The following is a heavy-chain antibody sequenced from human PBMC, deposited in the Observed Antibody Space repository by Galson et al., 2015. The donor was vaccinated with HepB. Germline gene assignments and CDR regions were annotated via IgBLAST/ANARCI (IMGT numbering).Heavy chain of an antibody. CDR2: IYGGRKK. J-gene: IGHJ4*02. V-gene: IGHV3-53*01. CDR1: GFSVSSNY. D-gene: IGHD7-27*01. Sequence: SLRLSCAASGFSVSSNYMNWVRQAPGKGLEWVSVIYGGRKKKYAEFLKGRFTISRDDSKNTVYLQMNSLRVEDTAVYYCAQLGTGYWGQGTLVTVSS. CDR3: AQLGTGY.